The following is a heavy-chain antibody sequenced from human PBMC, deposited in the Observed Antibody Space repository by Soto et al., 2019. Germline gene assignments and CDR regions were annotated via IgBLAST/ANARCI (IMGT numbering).Heavy chain of an antibody. D-gene: IGHD5-12*01. CDR1: GYTFTGYY. V-gene: IGHV1-2*02. CDR3: ARDMVSTIGDFDY. CDR2: LNPNSGAT. J-gene: IGHJ4*02. Sequence: GASVKVSCKASGYTFTGYYIHWVRQAPGQGLEWVGWLNPNSGATNYAQKFQGRVTMTRGSSIITAYMELSRLRSDDTAVYYCARDMVSTIGDFDYWGQGTLVTVSS.